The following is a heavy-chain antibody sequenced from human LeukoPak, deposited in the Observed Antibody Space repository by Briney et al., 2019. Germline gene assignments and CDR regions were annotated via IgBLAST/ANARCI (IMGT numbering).Heavy chain of an antibody. CDR3: ARSPHRWYPPVFDY. V-gene: IGHV3-64*01. CDR1: GFTFSSYA. CDR2: ISSNGGST. D-gene: IGHD4-23*01. J-gene: IGHJ4*02. Sequence: GGSLRLSCAASGFTFSSYAMHWVRQAPGKGLEYVSAISSNGGSTYYANSVKGRFTISRDNSKNTLYLQMGSLRAEDMAVYYCARSPHRWYPPVFDYWGQGTLVTVSS.